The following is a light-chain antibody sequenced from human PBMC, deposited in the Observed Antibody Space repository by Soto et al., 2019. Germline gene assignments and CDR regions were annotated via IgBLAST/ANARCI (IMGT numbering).Light chain of an antibody. CDR2: DAS. CDR3: QQRSNWPRT. Sequence: EIVLTQSPATLSSSPGESATLSCRASQSVSSYLAWYQQKPGQAPRLLIYDASDRATGIPARFSGSGSGPDFTLNISSLEHEDFAVYYCQQRSNWPRTFGQGTKVEIK. V-gene: IGKV3-11*01. J-gene: IGKJ1*01. CDR1: QSVSSY.